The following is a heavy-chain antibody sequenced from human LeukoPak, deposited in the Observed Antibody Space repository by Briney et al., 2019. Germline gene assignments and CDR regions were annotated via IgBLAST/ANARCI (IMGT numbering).Heavy chain of an antibody. Sequence: GASVKVSCKASGYTFTSYDINWVRQATGQGLEWMGWMNPNSGNTGYAQKFQGRVTMTRNTSISTAYMELSSLRSEDTAVYYSARGRKIRGKENYYMDVWGKGTTVTVSS. D-gene: IGHD3-10*01. CDR2: MNPNSGNT. V-gene: IGHV1-8*01. CDR1: GYTFTSYD. CDR3: ARGRKIRGKENYYMDV. J-gene: IGHJ6*03.